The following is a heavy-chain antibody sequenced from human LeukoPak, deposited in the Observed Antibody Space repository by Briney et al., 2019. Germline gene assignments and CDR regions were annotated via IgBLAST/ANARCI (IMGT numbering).Heavy chain of an antibody. CDR3: ARRAAYHDILTGYTYYYYGMDV. D-gene: IGHD3-9*01. CDR1: GGSISSYY. J-gene: IGHJ6*02. V-gene: IGHV4-59*08. CDR2: IYYSGST. Sequence: KPSETLSLTCTASGGSISSYYWSWIRQPPGKGLEWIGYIYYSGSTNYNPSLKSRVTISVDTSKNQFSLKLSSVTAADTAVYYCARRAAYHDILTGYTYYYYGMDVWGQGTTVTVSS.